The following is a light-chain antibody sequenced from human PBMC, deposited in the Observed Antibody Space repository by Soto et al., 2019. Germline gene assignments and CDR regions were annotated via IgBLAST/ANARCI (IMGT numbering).Light chain of an antibody. J-gene: IGLJ7*01. CDR1: PSNIGAGYD. V-gene: IGLV1-40*01. CDR3: QSYDNSLSGSRV. Sequence: QSVLTQPPSVSGAPGQRVTISCTGSPSNIGAGYDVHWYKQLPGTAPKLLIYDNTNRPSGVPDRFSGSKSGTSASLAITGLQAEDEADYYCQSYDNSLSGSRVFGGGTQLTVL. CDR2: DNT.